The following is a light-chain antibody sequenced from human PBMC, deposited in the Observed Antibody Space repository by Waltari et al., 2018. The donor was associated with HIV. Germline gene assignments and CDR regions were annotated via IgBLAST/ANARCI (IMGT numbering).Light chain of an antibody. CDR2: GSS. CDR3: QQYGSSLCT. V-gene: IGKV3-20*01. Sequence: EIVLTQSPVTLSFSPGERAALLCRDTQQVKSPYLAWYQQRPRQAPRLLLYGSSSSADGIPERFVGSGSGTDFTLNITRLEPGDFAMYYCQQYGSSLCTFGQGTKVEMK. CDR1: QQVKSPY. J-gene: IGKJ1*01.